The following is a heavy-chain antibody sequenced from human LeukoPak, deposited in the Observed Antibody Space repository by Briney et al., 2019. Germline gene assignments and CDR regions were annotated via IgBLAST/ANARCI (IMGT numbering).Heavy chain of an antibody. V-gene: IGHV1-18*01. CDR3: ARLPHQLGGTAGDY. J-gene: IGHJ4*02. CDR1: GYTFTTYA. D-gene: IGHD1-26*01. CDR2: INIYNGNT. Sequence: ASVKVSCKTSGYTFTTYAISWVRQGPGHGLEWMGWINIYNGNTKYAQKFQGRVTMTADTSTSTAYMEMRSLRSDDTAVYYCARLPHQLGGTAGDYWGQGTLVTVSS.